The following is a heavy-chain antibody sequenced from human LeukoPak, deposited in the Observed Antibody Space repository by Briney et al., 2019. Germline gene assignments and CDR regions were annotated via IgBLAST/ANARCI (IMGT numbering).Heavy chain of an antibody. J-gene: IGHJ3*02. CDR2: IYSGGRT. CDR3: AIWFGELSGAFDI. D-gene: IGHD3-10*01. CDR1: GFTFDDYG. V-gene: IGHV3-66*01. Sequence: GGSLRLSCAASGFTFDDYGMSWVRQAPGKGLEWVSVIYSGGRTYYADSVKGRFTISRDNSKNTLYLQMNSLRAEDTAVYYCAIWFGELSGAFDIWGQGTMVTVSS.